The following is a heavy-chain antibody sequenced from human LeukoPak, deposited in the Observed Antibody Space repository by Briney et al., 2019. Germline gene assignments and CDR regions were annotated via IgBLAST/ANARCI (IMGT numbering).Heavy chain of an antibody. D-gene: IGHD3-3*01. Sequence: PSETLSLTCTVSGGSISSYYWSWIRQPPGKGLEWIGYIYYSGSTNYNPSLKSRVTISVDTSKNQFSLKLSSVTAADTAVYYCARSPPYYDFWSGPGEFDPWGQGTLVTVSS. CDR1: GGSISSYY. CDR2: IYYSGST. V-gene: IGHV4-59*01. CDR3: ARSPPYYDFWSGPGEFDP. J-gene: IGHJ5*02.